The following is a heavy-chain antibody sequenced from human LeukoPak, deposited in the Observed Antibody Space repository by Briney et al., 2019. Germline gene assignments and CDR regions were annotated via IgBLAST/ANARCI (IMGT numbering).Heavy chain of an antibody. D-gene: IGHD4-11*01. V-gene: IGHV5-51*01. CDR1: GYPFTSFW. Sequence: GESLKISCQTSGYPFTSFWIGWVRQMPGKGLEWLGIIYPGDSETRYSPFFQGHVTISADKSTSTASLQWGSLKASDTAMYYCVRHLATTIHNHCYMDVWGKGTAVTVSS. J-gene: IGHJ6*03. CDR3: VRHLATTIHNHCYMDV. CDR2: IYPGDSET.